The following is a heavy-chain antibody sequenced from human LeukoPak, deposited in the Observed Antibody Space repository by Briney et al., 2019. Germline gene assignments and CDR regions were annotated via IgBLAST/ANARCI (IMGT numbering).Heavy chain of an antibody. V-gene: IGHV4-59*08. CDR1: GGSISGYY. J-gene: IGHJ3*02. CDR2: VYSSGST. Sequence: PSETLSLTCTVSGGSISGYYWTWIRQSPGKGLEWIAYVYSSGSTNYNPSLYSRVTISLDTSKNQFSLKLSSVTAADTAVDFCARSGTRSGGAFDIWGQGTMVTVSS. CDR3: ARSGTRSGGAFDI. D-gene: IGHD4-23*01.